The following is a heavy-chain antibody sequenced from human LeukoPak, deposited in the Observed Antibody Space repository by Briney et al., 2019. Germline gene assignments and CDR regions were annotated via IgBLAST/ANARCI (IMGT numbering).Heavy chain of an antibody. D-gene: IGHD1-26*01. CDR3: ACRSGCYYDDAFDL. CDR2: IYYSGSA. V-gene: IGHV4-59*01. Sequence: SETLSLTCTVSGGSISSYYRCWIRQPPGKGLGWVGYIYYSGSANYNPSLSSRVTISVDTSKNQFSLKLSSMTAAAAAAYYCACRSGCYYDDAFDLGGQRTSVSVSS. CDR1: GGSISSYY. J-gene: IGHJ3*01.